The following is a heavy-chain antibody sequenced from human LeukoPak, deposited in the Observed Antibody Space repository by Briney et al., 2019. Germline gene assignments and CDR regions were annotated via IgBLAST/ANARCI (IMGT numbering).Heavy chain of an antibody. D-gene: IGHD2-15*01. J-gene: IGHJ4*02. Sequence: GGSLRLSCAASGFTFSSYAMSWVRQAPGEGLEWVSAISGSGGGTYYADSVKGRFTISRDNSKNTLYLQMNSLRAEDTAVYYCAKAGCSGGSCYPYYFDYWGQGTLVTVSS. V-gene: IGHV3-23*01. CDR1: GFTFSSYA. CDR3: AKAGCSGGSCYPYYFDY. CDR2: ISGSGGGT.